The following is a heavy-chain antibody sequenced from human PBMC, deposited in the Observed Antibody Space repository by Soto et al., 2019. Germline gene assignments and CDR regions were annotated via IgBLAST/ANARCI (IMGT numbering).Heavy chain of an antibody. CDR1: GGSISSYY. Sequence: QVQLQESGPGLVKPSETLSLTCTVSGGSISSYYWSWIRQPPGKGLEWIGYIYYTGYTNYNPSLKSRVTISVDTSKNQFSLNVSSVTAADTAVYYCARMKWFGESGFDYWGQGPLVTVSS. CDR3: ARMKWFGESGFDY. V-gene: IGHV4-59*01. CDR2: IYYTGYT. D-gene: IGHD3-10*01. J-gene: IGHJ4*02.